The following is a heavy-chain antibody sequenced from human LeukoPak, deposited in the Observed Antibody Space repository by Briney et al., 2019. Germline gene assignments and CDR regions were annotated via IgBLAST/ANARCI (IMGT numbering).Heavy chain of an antibody. J-gene: IGHJ6*03. V-gene: IGHV3-21*01. CDR2: ISSRSSYI. D-gene: IGHD6-19*01. CDR1: GFTFSRYN. Sequence: GGSLRLSCAGSGFTFSRYNMNWFRQAPGKGLERVSSISSRSSYIFYADSVKGRFTISRDDAKNSLYLQMNSLGAEDTAVYYCARDAQWLVPEGYYYYMDVWGKGTTVTVSS. CDR3: ARDAQWLVPEGYYYYMDV.